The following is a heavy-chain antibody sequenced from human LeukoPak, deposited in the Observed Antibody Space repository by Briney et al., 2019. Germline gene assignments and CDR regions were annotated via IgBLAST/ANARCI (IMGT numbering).Heavy chain of an antibody. Sequence: GGSLRLSCAASGFTFSSYAMSWVRQAPGKGLEWVAFIRYDGSNKYYADSVKGRFTISRDNSKNTLYLQMNSPRAEDTAVYYCAKDDPMVVAATWWGQGTLVTVSS. CDR2: IRYDGSNK. D-gene: IGHD2-15*01. CDR3: AKDDPMVVAATW. V-gene: IGHV3-30*02. J-gene: IGHJ4*02. CDR1: GFTFSSYA.